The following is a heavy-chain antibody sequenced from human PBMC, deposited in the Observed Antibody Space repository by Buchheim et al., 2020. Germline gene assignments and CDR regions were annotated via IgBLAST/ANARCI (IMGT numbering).Heavy chain of an antibody. CDR1: GYTFTSYQ. CDR2: INPSGCST. CDR3: TRRGSGSYLYDY. D-gene: IGHD3-10*01. Sequence: QVQLVQSGAEVKEPGASVKVSCKASGYTFTSYQIHWVRQAPGQGLEWMGIINPSGCSTAYAQRFQGRVTMTRDMSTSTVYMELSSLRSEDTAVYYCTRRGSGSYLYDYWGQGTL. J-gene: IGHJ4*02. V-gene: IGHV1-46*03.